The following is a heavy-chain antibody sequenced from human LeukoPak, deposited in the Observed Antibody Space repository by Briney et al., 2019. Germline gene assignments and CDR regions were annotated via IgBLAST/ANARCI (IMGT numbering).Heavy chain of an antibody. J-gene: IGHJ6*03. CDR3: ASHTTPEYSSSSYYYYYMDV. CDR2: INPSGGST. Sequence: ASVKVSCKASGYTSTSYYMHWVRQAPGQGLEWMGIINPSGGSTSYAQKFQGRVTMTRDMSTSTVYMELSSLRSEDTAVYYCASHTTPEYSSSSYYYYYMDVWGKGTTVTVSS. CDR1: GYTSTSYY. V-gene: IGHV1-46*01. D-gene: IGHD6-6*01.